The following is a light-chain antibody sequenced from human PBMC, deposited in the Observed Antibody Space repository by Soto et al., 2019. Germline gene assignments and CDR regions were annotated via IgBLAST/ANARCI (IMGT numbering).Light chain of an antibody. V-gene: IGKV1-12*02. CDR3: QQTFSAPSIT. J-gene: IGKJ5*01. Sequence: DIQMTQSPSSVSASVGDRFTITCRASQGISSWLAWYQQKPGTAPKLLIYAASTLQSGVPSRFSGSRSGTDFTLTISSLHPEDVATYYCQQTFSAPSITFGQGTRLEIK. CDR1: QGISSW. CDR2: AAS.